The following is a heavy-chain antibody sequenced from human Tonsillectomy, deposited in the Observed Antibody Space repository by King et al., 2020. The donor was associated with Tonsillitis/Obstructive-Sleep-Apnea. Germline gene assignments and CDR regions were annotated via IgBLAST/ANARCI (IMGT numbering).Heavy chain of an antibody. J-gene: IGHJ4*02. CDR1: GFTFSSYS. CDR3: ATDSVRGCDY. Sequence: VQLVESGGGLVQPGGSLRLSCAASGFTFSSYSMNRVRQAPGKGLEWVSYISSSSRTIYYADSVKGRFTISRDNAKNSLYLQMNSLRDEDTAVYYCATDSVRGCDYWGQGALVTVSS. D-gene: IGHD3-10*01. V-gene: IGHV3-48*02. CDR2: ISSSSRTI.